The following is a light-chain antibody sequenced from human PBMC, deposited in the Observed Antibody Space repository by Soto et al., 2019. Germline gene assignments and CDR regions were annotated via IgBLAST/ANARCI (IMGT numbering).Light chain of an antibody. V-gene: IGLV1-51*01. Sequence: QSVLTQPPSVSAAPGQKVTISCSGSISNIGKNYVSWYQQLPGTAPRLLIYDNDKRPSGIPDRFSASKSGTSATLDITGLQTGDEADYYCGTWDTSLSAVFGGGTKLTVL. CDR2: DND. CDR1: ISNIGKNY. CDR3: GTWDTSLSAV. J-gene: IGLJ3*02.